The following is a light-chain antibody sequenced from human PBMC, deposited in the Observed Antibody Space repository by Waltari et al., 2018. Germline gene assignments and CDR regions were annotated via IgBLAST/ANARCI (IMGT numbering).Light chain of an antibody. Sequence: QSVLTQPLSASGPPGQRVTISCSGSASNIGANVVNWYQQCPGKAPTPVIYSNDQRPSGVPDRFSGSKSGTSASLAIRGLQSEDEADYYCATWDDSPNGHWVFGGGTKVTVL. CDR3: ATWDDSPNGHWV. J-gene: IGLJ3*02. CDR2: SND. CDR1: ASNIGANV. V-gene: IGLV1-44*01.